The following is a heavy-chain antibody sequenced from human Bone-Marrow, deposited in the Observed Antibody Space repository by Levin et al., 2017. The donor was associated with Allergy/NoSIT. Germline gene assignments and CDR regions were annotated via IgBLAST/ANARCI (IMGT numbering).Heavy chain of an antibody. CDR2: IYYSGST. Sequence: SETLSLTCTVSGGSISSSSYYWGWIRQPPGKGLEWIGSIYYSGSTYYNPSLKSRVTISVDTSKNQFSLKLSSVTAADTAVYYCARRRAITIFGVVIRYYYYYYGMDVWGQGTTVTVSS. CDR1: GGSISSSSYY. V-gene: IGHV4-39*01. J-gene: IGHJ6*02. CDR3: ARRRAITIFGVVIRYYYYYYGMDV. D-gene: IGHD3-3*01.